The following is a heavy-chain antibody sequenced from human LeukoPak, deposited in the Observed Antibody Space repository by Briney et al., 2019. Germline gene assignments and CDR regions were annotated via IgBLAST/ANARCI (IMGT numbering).Heavy chain of an antibody. CDR2: ISSSSSYI. J-gene: IGHJ6*02. Sequence: PGGSLRLSCEASGFTFSSYSMNWVRQAPGKGLEWVSSISSSSSYIYYADSVKGRFTISRDNAKNSLYLQMNSLRAEDTAVYYCARGSAAGEYYYYYGMDVWGQGTTVTVSS. CDR3: ARGSAAGEYYYYYGMDV. CDR1: GFTFSSYS. D-gene: IGHD6-13*01. V-gene: IGHV3-21*01.